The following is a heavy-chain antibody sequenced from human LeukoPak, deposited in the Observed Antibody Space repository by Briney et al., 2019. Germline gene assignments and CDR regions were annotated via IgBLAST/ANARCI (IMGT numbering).Heavy chain of an antibody. CDR3: ATSYCSSTSCYPYNWFDP. CDR2: INYSGNT. D-gene: IGHD2-2*01. Sequence: SETLSLTRTVSGGSISSYYRSWIRQPPGKGLEWIGYINYSGNTNYNPSLMSRVTISEDTSKNQFSLKLSSVTAADTAVYYCATSYCSSTSCYPYNWFDPWGQGTLVTVSS. V-gene: IGHV4-59*12. CDR1: GGSISSYY. J-gene: IGHJ5*02.